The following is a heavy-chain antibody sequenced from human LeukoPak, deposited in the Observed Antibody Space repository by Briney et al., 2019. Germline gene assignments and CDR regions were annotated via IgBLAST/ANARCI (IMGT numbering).Heavy chain of an antibody. Sequence: SETLSLTCAVYGGSFSGYYWSWIRQPPGKGLEWIGEINHSGSTNYNPSLKSRVTISVDTSKNRFSLKLSSVTAADTAVYYCARVNHGLGPSNAFDIWGQGTMVTVSS. V-gene: IGHV4-34*01. CDR1: GGSFSGYY. CDR2: INHSGST. J-gene: IGHJ3*02. D-gene: IGHD3-10*01. CDR3: ARVNHGLGPSNAFDI.